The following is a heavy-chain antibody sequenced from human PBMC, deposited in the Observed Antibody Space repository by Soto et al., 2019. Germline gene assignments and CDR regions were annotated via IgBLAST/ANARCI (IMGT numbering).Heavy chain of an antibody. CDR1: VFTFSSYA. CDR2: ISGSGGST. V-gene: IGHV3-23*01. D-gene: IGHD3-3*01. J-gene: IGHJ4*02. Sequence: VGSLRLSCASSVFTFSSYAMSCVRHSPGKWLEWVSAISGSGGSTYYADSVKGRFTISRDNSKNTLYLQMNSLRAEDTAVYYCAKDPKLRFLEWLPTEWGQGTLVTVS. CDR3: AKDPKLRFLEWLPTE.